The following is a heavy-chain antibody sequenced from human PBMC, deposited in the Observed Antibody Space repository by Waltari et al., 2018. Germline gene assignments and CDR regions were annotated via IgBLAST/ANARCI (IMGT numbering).Heavy chain of an antibody. Sequence: QVQLQESGPGLVKPSETLSLTCTVSGGSIRSYYWHWLRPTPGKGLEWIGYIYYSGSTNYNPSLKSRVTISVDTSKNQFSLKLSSVTAADTAVYYCARLTQHSRALTDYGMDVWGQGTTVTVSS. CDR2: IYYSGST. CDR1: GGSIRSYY. V-gene: IGHV4-59*01. D-gene: IGHD6-13*01. CDR3: ARLTQHSRALTDYGMDV. J-gene: IGHJ6*02.